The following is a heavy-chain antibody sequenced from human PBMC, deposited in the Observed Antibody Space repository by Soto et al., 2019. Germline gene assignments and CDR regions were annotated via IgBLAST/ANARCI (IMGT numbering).Heavy chain of an antibody. D-gene: IGHD3-3*01. CDR1: GYTFTSYD. J-gene: IGHJ5*02. V-gene: IGHV1-8*01. Sequence: QVQLVQSGAEVKKPGASVKVSCKASGYTFTSYDINWVRQATGQGLEWMGWMNPNSGNTGYAQKFRGRVTMTRNTSISTAYMELSSLRSEDTAVYYCARSERRAITIFGVVSNWFDPWGQGTLVTVSS. CDR2: MNPNSGNT. CDR3: ARSERRAITIFGVVSNWFDP.